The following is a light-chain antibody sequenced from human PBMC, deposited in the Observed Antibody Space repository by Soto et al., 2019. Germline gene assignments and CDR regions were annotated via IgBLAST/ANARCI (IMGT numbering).Light chain of an antibody. J-gene: IGKJ1*01. CDR2: DAS. CDR1: QGISSY. V-gene: IGKV1-9*01. Sequence: IESTRSPSSLSAALGDRVSTTCRASQGISSYLGWYQQKPGKAPNLLIYDASTLHSGVPSRFSGGGSGTDFTLTISSLQPEDFATYYCQQYKSYWTFGQGTKVDI. CDR3: QQYKSYWT.